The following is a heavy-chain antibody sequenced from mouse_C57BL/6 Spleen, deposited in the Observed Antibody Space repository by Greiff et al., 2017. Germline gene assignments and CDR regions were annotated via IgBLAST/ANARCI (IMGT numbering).Heavy chain of an antibody. CDR1: GFTFSSYA. J-gene: IGHJ3*01. CDR2: ISDGGSYT. V-gene: IGHV5-4*01. D-gene: IGHD1-1*01. Sequence: DVHLVESGGGLVKPGGSLKLSCAASGFTFSSYAMSWVRQTPEKRLEWVATISDGGSYTYYPDNVKGRFTISRDNAKNNLYLQMSHLKSEDTAMYYCAPITTNWDGGFAYWGQGTLVTVSA. CDR3: APITTNWDGGFAY.